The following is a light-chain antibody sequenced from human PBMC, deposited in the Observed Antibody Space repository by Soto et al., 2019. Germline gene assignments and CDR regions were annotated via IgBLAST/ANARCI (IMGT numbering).Light chain of an antibody. CDR2: GVN. Sequence: QSALTQPPSASGSPGQTVTISCTGTSSDVGGYNYVSWYQQHPGKAPQLVIYGVNKRASGVPDRFSGSKSGNTASLTVSGLQAEHEADYYCSSYAGSNILYVFGTGTKLTVL. CDR3: SSYAGSNILYV. CDR1: SSDVGGYNY. J-gene: IGLJ1*01. V-gene: IGLV2-8*01.